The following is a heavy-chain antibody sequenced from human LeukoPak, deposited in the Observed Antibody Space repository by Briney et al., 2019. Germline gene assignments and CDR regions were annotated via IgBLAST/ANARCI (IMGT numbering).Heavy chain of an antibody. CDR2: IYYSGST. D-gene: IGHD5-18*01. J-gene: IGHJ5*02. Sequence: SETLSLTCTVSGGSISSSSYYWGWLREPPGKGLEWVGSIYYSGSTYYNPSLKSRVTISVDTSKNQFSLKLSSVTAADTAVYYCARQAVDTAMVLFDPWGRGTLVTVSS. CDR3: ARQAVDTAMVLFDP. CDR1: GGSISSSSYY. V-gene: IGHV4-39*01.